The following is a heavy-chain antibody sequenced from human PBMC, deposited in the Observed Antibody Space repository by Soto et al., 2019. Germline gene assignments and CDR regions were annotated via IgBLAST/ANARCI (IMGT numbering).Heavy chain of an antibody. CDR3: ATDQRYSGSYLRSDAFDI. V-gene: IGHV1-24*01. CDR2: FDPEDGET. CDR1: GYTLTELS. Sequence: GASVKVSCKVSGYTLTELSMHWVRQAPGKGLEWMGGFDPEDGETIYAQKFQGRVTMTEDTSTDTAYMELSSLRSEDTAVYYCATDQRYSGSYLRSDAFDIWGQGTMVTVSS. D-gene: IGHD1-26*01. J-gene: IGHJ3*02.